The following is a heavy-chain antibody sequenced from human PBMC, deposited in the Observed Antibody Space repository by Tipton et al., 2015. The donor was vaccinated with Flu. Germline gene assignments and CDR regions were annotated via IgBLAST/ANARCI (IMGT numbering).Heavy chain of an antibody. Sequence: SLRLSCAASGFTFSSYAMSWVRQAPGKGLEWVSAISGSGGSTYYADSVKGRFTISRDNSKNTLYLQMSSLRAEDTAVYYCVKGVVTMIVVLNYWGQGTLVTVSS. CDR2: ISGSGGST. V-gene: IGHV3-23*01. CDR3: VKGVVTMIVVLNY. J-gene: IGHJ4*02. D-gene: IGHD3-22*01. CDR1: GFTFSSYA.